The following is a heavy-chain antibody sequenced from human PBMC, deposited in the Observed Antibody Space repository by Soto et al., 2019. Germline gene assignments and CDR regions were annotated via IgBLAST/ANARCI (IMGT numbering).Heavy chain of an antibody. Sequence: GGSLRLSCAASGFTFSNAWINWVRQAPGKGLEWVGRIKSKTDGGTTDYAEPVKGRFAISRDDSNNIVYLQMNSLKIEDTAVYYCTTDSYSTIIIVRFDYWGHGTLVTSPQ. D-gene: IGHD3-22*01. J-gene: IGHJ4*01. V-gene: IGHV3-15*07. CDR1: GFTFSNAW. CDR2: IKSKTDGGTT. CDR3: TTDSYSTIIIVRFDY.